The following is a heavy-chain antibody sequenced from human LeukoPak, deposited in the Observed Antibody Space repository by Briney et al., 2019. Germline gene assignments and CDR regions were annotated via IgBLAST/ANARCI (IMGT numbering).Heavy chain of an antibody. CDR1: GYTFTGYY. Sequence: ASVKVSCKASGYTFTGYYMHWVRQAPGQGLEWMGRINPNSGGTNYAQKFQGRVTMTRDTSISTAYMELSRLRSDDTAVYYCARVPVTFNCNDGLWSFDYWGQGTLVTVSS. D-gene: IGHD1-1*01. CDR3: ARVPVTFNCNDGLWSFDY. J-gene: IGHJ4*02. V-gene: IGHV1-2*06. CDR2: INPNSGGT.